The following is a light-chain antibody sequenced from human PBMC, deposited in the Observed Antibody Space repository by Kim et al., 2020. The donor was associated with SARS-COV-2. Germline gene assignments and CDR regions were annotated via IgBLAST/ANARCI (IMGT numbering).Light chain of an antibody. J-gene: IGLJ1*01. V-gene: IGLV3-21*04. CDR1: NLGSKS. CDR2: YDT. Sequence: SYELTQPPSVSVAPGKTARITCEVNNLGSKSVHWYQQKSGQAPVLVISYDTDRPSGIPERFSGSNSGDTATLTISTVEVGDEADYYCQVWDSGSYHYVFGDGTKVTVL. CDR3: QVWDSGSYHYV.